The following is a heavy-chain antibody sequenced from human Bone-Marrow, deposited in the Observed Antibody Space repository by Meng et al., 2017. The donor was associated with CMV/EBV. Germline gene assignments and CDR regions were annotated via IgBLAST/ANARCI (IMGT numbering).Heavy chain of an antibody. V-gene: IGHV1-69*05. CDR1: GATFSSYA. CDR3: AAGPLTVTWRGYYYYGMDV. Sequence: SVKVSCKASGATFSSYAITWVRQAPGQGLEWMGGIIPILGTTDYAQKFQGRVTISTDESTSTAYLELSSLRSEDTAVYYCAAGPLTVTWRGYYYYGMDVWGQGTTVTVSS. J-gene: IGHJ6*02. D-gene: IGHD4-11*01. CDR2: IIPILGTT.